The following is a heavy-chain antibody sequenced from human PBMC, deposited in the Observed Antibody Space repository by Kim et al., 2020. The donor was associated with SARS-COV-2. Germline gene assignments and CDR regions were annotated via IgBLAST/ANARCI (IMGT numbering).Heavy chain of an antibody. CDR2: IYYSGST. CDR1: GGSISSYN. Sequence: SETLSLTCTVSGGSISSYNWSWIRQPPGKGLEWIGYIYYSGSTNYNPSLKSRVTISVDTSKNQFPLKLSSVTAADTAVYYCAGSLISTPDDAFDIWGQGTMVTVSS. CDR3: AGSLISTPDDAFDI. J-gene: IGHJ3*02. D-gene: IGHD2-15*01. V-gene: IGHV4-59*13.